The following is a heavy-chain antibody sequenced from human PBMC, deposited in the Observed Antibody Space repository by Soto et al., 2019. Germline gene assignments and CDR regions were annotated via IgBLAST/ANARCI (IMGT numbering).Heavy chain of an antibody. CDR1: GYSFSRYW. CDR2: IYPGDSEI. CDR3: ATRPGSGSDYYYNHGMGV. Sequence: PGESLKISCKGSGYSFSRYWIGWVRQMPGKGLEWMGIIYPGDSEIRYSPSFQGQVTISADTSISTAYLQWSSLKASDTAIYYCATRPGSGSDYYYNHGMGVWGQGTTVTVSS. J-gene: IGHJ6*02. V-gene: IGHV5-51*01. D-gene: IGHD1-26*01.